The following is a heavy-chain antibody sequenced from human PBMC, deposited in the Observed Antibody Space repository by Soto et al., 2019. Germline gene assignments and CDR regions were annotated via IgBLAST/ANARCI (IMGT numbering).Heavy chain of an antibody. CDR3: ARDGDPQSAFWSGPLGGGRFDP. V-gene: IGHV1-69*12. D-gene: IGHD3-3*01. Sequence: QVQLVQSGAEVKKPGSSVNVSCKTSGGTFGNSAVTWVRQAPGQGLEWLGGIVPMFGTANYAQKFQGRVTITADESTITAYMELNNLKTDDTAVYYCARDGDPQSAFWSGPLGGGRFDPWGQGTLVTVSS. CDR1: GGTFGNSA. J-gene: IGHJ5*02. CDR2: IVPMFGTA.